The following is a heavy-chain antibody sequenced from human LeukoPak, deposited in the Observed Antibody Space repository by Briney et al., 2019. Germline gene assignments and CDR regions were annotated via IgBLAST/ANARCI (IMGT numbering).Heavy chain of an antibody. CDR3: AKAAGGSGDAFDI. Sequence: GGSLRLSCAASGFTFGSYAMSWVRQAPGKGREWVSAISGSGGSTYYADSVKGRFTISRDNSKNTLYLQMNSLRAEDTAVYYCAKAAGGSGDAFDIWGQGTMVTVSS. J-gene: IGHJ3*02. D-gene: IGHD3-10*01. CDR1: GFTFGSYA. CDR2: ISGSGGST. V-gene: IGHV3-23*01.